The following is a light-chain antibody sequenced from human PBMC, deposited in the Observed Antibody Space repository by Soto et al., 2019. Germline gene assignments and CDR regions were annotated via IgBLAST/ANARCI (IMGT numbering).Light chain of an antibody. Sequence: QSALTQPTSASGSPGQSVTISCTGSSSNIGGYEYVSWYQQHPGKAPKLVIDEVTKRPSGVPDRFSGSKSANTASLTVSGLQAEDEAEYYCCSYAGSNTFGVFGGGIKLTDL. V-gene: IGLV2-8*01. CDR2: EVT. J-gene: IGLJ2*01. CDR1: SSNIGGYEY. CDR3: CSYAGSNTFGV.